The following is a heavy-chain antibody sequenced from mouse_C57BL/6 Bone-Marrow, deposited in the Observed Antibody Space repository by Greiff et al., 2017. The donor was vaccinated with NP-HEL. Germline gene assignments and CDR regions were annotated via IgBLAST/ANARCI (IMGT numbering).Heavy chain of an antibody. CDR3: ARYDGYYVWFAY. CDR1: GYTFTSYW. J-gene: IGHJ3*01. Sequence: QVQLQQPGAELVMPGASVKLSCKASGYTFTSYWMHWVKQRPGQGLEWIGEIDPSDSYTTYNQKFKGKSTLTVDKSSSTAYMQLSSLTSEDSAVYYCARYDGYYVWFAYWGQGTLVTVSA. D-gene: IGHD2-3*01. V-gene: IGHV1-69*01. CDR2: IDPSDSYT.